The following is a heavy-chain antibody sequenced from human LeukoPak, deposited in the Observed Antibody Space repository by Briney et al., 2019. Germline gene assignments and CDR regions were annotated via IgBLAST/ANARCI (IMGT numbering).Heavy chain of an antibody. CDR1: GGSFNDYW. CDR2: VNHSGRT. V-gene: IGHV4-34*01. Sequence: SETLSLTCAVYGGSFNDYWWTWIRQSPGKGLEWIGEVNHSGRTNYNPSLKSRVTISVDTSKNQFSLKLSSVTAADTAVYYCAVEYSSSHYYYYMDVWGKGSTVTVSS. D-gene: IGHD6-6*01. J-gene: IGHJ6*03. CDR3: AVEYSSSHYYYYMDV.